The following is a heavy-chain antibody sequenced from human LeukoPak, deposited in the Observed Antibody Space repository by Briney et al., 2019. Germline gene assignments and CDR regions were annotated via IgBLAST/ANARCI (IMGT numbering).Heavy chain of an antibody. Sequence: PGGSLRLSCAASGFSFSSYGMHWVRQAPGKGLEWVAYIQYDGSNEQCADSVKGRFSISRDSSKNILNLQMNSLRAEDTAVYYCAKDRCSNGIGCYYYYMDVWGKGTTVTIYS. V-gene: IGHV3-30*02. CDR1: GFSFSSYG. CDR3: AKDRCSNGIGCYYYYMDV. J-gene: IGHJ6*03. D-gene: IGHD2-8*01. CDR2: IQYDGSNE.